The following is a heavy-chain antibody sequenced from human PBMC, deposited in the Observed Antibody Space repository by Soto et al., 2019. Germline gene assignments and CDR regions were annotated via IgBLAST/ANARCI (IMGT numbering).Heavy chain of an antibody. V-gene: IGHV3-11*01. CDR1: GFTFSDYY. CDR2: ISSSGSTI. Sequence: GGSLRLSCAASGFTFSDYYMSWIRQAPGKGLEWVSYISSSGSTIYNTDSVEGRFTISRDNAKESLFLQMNSLRAEDTAVYYCARAMGDFWTAMDVWGKGTPVTVSS. CDR3: ARAMGDFWTAMDV. J-gene: IGHJ6*03. D-gene: IGHD3-3*01.